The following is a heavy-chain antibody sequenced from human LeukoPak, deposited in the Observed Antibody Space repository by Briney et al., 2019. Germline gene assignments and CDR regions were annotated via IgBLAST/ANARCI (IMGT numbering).Heavy chain of an antibody. D-gene: IGHD3-3*01. V-gene: IGHV3-21*01. CDR3: ARVLDHDFWSGYYYY. J-gene: IGHJ4*02. CDR1: GFTISSYW. Sequence: GGSLRLSCAASGFTISSYWMNWVRQAPGKGLEWVSSISSSSSYIYYADSVKGRFTISRDNAKNSLYLQMNSLRAEDTAVYYCARVLDHDFWSGYYYYWGQGTLVTVSS. CDR2: ISSSSSYI.